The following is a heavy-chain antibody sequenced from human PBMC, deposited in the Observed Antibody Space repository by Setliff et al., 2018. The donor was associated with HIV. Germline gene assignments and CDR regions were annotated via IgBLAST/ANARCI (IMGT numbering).Heavy chain of an antibody. CDR2: IVPALGIA. J-gene: IGHJ4*02. V-gene: IGHV1-69*02. Sequence: SVKVSCKAFGDTLTHHSISWVRQAPGQGLEWIGSIVPALGIANHRHDFQGRVTISADRSTSTAHLQLSGLKSDDTAVYYCARMVVINRVPLLPPNFWGQGTLVTVSS. CDR1: GDTLTHHS. CDR3: ARMVVINRVPLLPPNF. D-gene: IGHD2-21*01.